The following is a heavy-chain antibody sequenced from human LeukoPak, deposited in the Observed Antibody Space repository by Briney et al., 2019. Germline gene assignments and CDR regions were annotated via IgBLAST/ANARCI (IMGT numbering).Heavy chain of an antibody. Sequence: GGSLRLSCTASGFAFSVHAMSWLRQPPGKGLEWVSTINANSGTTSYAASVRGRFTISRDNSKNTLYLQLNTLRADDTATYYCAKPISGGLAVTADWFHPWGQGTLVVVSS. CDR1: GFAFSVHA. D-gene: IGHD6-19*01. J-gene: IGHJ5*01. CDR2: INANSGTT. V-gene: IGHV3-23*01. CDR3: AKPISGGLAVTADWFHP.